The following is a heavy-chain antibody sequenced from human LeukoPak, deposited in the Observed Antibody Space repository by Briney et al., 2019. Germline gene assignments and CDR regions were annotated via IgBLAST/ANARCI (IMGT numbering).Heavy chain of an antibody. CDR3: ARGLDYYDNSGYYGY. V-gene: IGHV1-2*02. Sequence: ASVKVSCKASGYTFTDYYMHWVRQAPGQGLEWMGWINPNSGGTYYAQKFQSRVTMTRDTSITTAYMELSRLRSDNTAVYYCARGLDYYDNSGYYGYWGQGTLVTVSS. CDR2: INPNSGGT. D-gene: IGHD3-22*01. J-gene: IGHJ4*02. CDR1: GYTFTDYY.